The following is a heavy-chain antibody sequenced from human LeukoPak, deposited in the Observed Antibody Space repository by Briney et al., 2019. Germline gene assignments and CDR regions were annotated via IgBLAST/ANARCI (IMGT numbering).Heavy chain of an antibody. Sequence: SETLSLTCTVSGGSISSGSYYWSWIRQPAGKGLEWIGSIHYSGSTYYNPSLQSRVTISIDTSKNQFSLKLRFVTAADTAVYYCARVRCSGGSCPYYYYYYYMDVWGKGTTVTVSS. D-gene: IGHD2-15*01. CDR1: GGSISSGSYY. J-gene: IGHJ6*03. CDR2: IHYSGST. V-gene: IGHV4-39*07. CDR3: ARVRCSGGSCPYYYYYYYMDV.